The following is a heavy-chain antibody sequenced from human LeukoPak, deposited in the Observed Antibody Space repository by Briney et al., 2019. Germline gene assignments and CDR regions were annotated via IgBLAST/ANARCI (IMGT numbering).Heavy chain of an antibody. CDR2: ISTSGSTI. CDR1: GFTFSTYE. V-gene: IGHV3-48*03. CDR3: GGVSGSLIFDY. D-gene: IGHD3-16*01. Sequence: GRSLRLSCAASGFTFSTYEMNWVRQAPGKGLEWGSYISTSGSTIYYADSVKGRFTISRDNAKNSLYLQMNSLRAEDTAVYYCGGVSGSLIFDYWGQGTLVTVSS. J-gene: IGHJ4*02.